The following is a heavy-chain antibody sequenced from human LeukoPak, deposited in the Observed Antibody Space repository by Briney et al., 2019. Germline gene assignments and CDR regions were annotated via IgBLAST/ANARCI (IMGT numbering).Heavy chain of an antibody. CDR3: ARNDGSGYFDY. CDR1: KYSLSRGNY. V-gene: IGHV4-38-2*01. Sequence: KSSEALSLTYAVSKYSLSRGNYWGWIRQRPGKGLEWIGSVYHSGSTHYRPSLKSRVTISVDTSKSKFSLKLSSVTAADTAVYYCARNDGSGYFDYWGQGTLVTVSS. D-gene: IGHD3-22*01. CDR2: VYHSGST. J-gene: IGHJ4*02.